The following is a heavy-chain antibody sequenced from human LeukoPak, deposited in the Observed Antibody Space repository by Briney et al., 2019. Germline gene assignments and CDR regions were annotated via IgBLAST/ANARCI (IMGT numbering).Heavy chain of an antibody. CDR2: IDRDGNIT. D-gene: IGHD3-22*01. CDR3: ARISYDSSGYYDY. Sequence: GGSLRLSCAASGFSFSSYYIHWVRQAPGKGLVWVSRIDRDGNITTYADSVKGRFTISRDNAKNTLYLQMNSLRAEDTAVYYCARISYDSSGYYDYWGQGTLVTVSS. J-gene: IGHJ4*02. V-gene: IGHV3-74*01. CDR1: GFSFSSYY.